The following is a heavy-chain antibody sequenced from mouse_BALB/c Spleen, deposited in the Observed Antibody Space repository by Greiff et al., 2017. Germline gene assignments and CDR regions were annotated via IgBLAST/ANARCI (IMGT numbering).Heavy chain of an antibody. J-gene: IGHJ3*01. D-gene: IGHD6-1*01. V-gene: IGHV14-3*02. CDR3: APLPWFAY. Sequence: VQLKQSGAELVKPGASVKLSCTASGFNIKDTYMHWVKQRPEQGLEWIGRIDPANGNTKYDPKFQGKATITADTSSNTAYLQLSSLTSEDTAVYYCAPLPWFAYWGQGTLVTVSA. CDR1: GFNIKDTY. CDR2: IDPANGNT.